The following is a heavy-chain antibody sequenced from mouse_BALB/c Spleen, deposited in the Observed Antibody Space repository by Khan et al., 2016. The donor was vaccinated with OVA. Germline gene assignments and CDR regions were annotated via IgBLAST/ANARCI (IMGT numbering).Heavy chain of an antibody. CDR1: GYSITSDYA. J-gene: IGHJ4*01. CDR2: ISYSGST. D-gene: IGHD1-2*01. Sequence: EVELVESGPGLVKPSQSLSLTCTVTGYSITSDYAWNWIRQFPGNKLEWMGYISYSGSTSYNPSLKSRISITRDTSKNQVFLQLNSVTTEDTATYYCARAHYYGYGTMDYWGQGTSVTVSS. CDR3: ARAHYYGYGTMDY. V-gene: IGHV3-2*02.